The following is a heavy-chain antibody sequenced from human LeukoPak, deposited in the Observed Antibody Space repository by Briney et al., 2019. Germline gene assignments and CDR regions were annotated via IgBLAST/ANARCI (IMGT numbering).Heavy chain of an antibody. D-gene: IGHD2-2*02. CDR1: GYTFTGYY. V-gene: IGHV1-2*02. CDR3: AREVVVVLAAIQGSHHNDY. CDR2: INPNSGGT. J-gene: IGHJ4*02. Sequence: ASVKVSCKASGYTFTGYYMHWVRQAPGQGLEWMGWINPNSGGTNYAQKFQGRVTMTRDTSISTACMELSRLRSDDTAVYYCAREVVVVLAAIQGSHHNDYWGQGTLVTVSS.